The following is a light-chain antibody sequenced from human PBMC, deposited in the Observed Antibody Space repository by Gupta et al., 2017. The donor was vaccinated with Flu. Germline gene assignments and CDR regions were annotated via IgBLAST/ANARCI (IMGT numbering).Light chain of an antibody. CDR3: QQYKNWPPMYT. J-gene: IGKJ2*01. V-gene: IGKV3-15*01. Sequence: ATLSCRASQTINTNLAWYQQKPGQAPRLLIFGASTRATAVPVRFSGSGSGTEFTLTISSLQSEDFAVYYCQQYKNWPPMYTFGQGTTLEI. CDR2: GAS. CDR1: QTINTN.